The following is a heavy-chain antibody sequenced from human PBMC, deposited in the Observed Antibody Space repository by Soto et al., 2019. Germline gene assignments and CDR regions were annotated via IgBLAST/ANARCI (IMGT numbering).Heavy chain of an antibody. CDR1: GYTFTHYA. V-gene: IGHV1-3*01. CDR3: ARGLAADGA. Sequence: QVQLVQSGAEVKKPGASVKVSCTASGYTFTHYAIHWVRHAPGQRLEWMGFINAGSGNTRYSQTFQGRLTFTKDTSASPAYMDLSILRSEDTAIYYGARGLAADGAWGQGTLVTVAS. D-gene: IGHD6-13*01. CDR2: INAGSGNT. J-gene: IGHJ5*02.